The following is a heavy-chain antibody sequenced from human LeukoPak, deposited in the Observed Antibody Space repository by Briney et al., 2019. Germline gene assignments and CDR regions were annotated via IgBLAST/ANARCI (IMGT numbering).Heavy chain of an antibody. CDR2: MIPIFGTA. Sequence: SVKVSCXASGGTFSSYAISWVRQAPGQGLEWMGGMIPIFGTANYAQKFQGRVTITADESTSTAYMELSSLRSEDTAVYYCARAYSPYYDFWTGLFDYWGQGTLVTVSS. V-gene: IGHV1-69*13. J-gene: IGHJ4*02. D-gene: IGHD3-3*01. CDR1: GGTFSSYA. CDR3: ARAYSPYYDFWTGLFDY.